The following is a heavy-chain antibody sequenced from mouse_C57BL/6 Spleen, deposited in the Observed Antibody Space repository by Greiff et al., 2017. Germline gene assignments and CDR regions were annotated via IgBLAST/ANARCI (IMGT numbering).Heavy chain of an antibody. CDR2: ISNGGGST. CDR1: GFTFSDYY. J-gene: IGHJ4*01. CDR3: ARWDYDDRAVDY. Sequence: EVQLMESGGGLVQPGGSLKLSCAASGFTFSDYYMHWVRQTPEKRLEWVAYISNGGGSTYYPDTVKGRFTISRDNAKNTLYLQMSRLKSEDTAMYYCARWDYDDRAVDYWGQGTSVTVSS. D-gene: IGHD2-4*01. V-gene: IGHV5-12*01.